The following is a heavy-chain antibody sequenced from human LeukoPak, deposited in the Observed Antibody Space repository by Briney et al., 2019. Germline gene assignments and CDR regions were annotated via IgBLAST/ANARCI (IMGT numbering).Heavy chain of an antibody. J-gene: IGHJ4*02. D-gene: IGHD6-13*01. CDR3: ARKPSSSWLYYFDY. CDR1: GGSISSYY. Sequence: SETLSLTCTVSGGSISSYYWSWIRQPPGKGLEWIGYIYYSGSTNYNPSLKSRVTISVDTSKNQFSLKLSSVTAADTAVYYCARKPSSSWLYYFDYWGQGTLVTVSS. V-gene: IGHV4-59*01. CDR2: IYYSGST.